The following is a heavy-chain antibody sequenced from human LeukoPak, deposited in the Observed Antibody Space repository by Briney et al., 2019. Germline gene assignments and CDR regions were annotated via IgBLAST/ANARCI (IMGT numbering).Heavy chain of an antibody. CDR2: ISVSGGST. CDR1: GFTFSSYA. CDR3: AKTYDFWSGYYTGFDY. V-gene: IGHV3-23*01. Sequence: LTGGSLRLSCAASGFTFSSYAMSWVRQAPGKGLEWVSAISVSGGSTYYADSVKGRFTISRDNSKNTLYLQMNSLRAEDTAVYYCAKTYDFWSGYYTGFDYWGQGTLVTVSS. D-gene: IGHD3-3*01. J-gene: IGHJ4*02.